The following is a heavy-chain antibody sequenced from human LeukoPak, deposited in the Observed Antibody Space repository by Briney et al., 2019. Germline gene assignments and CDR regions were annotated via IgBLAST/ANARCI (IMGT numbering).Heavy chain of an antibody. J-gene: IGHJ4*02. CDR2: IKQDGSEK. Sequence: GGSQRLSCAASGFTFSTYWMTWVRQAPGKGREWVANIKQDGSEKYYVDSVKGRFTISRDNAKNSLFLQMDSLRAEDTAVYYCARGDRYVPYWGQGALVTVSS. D-gene: IGHD2-21*01. CDR1: GFTFSTYW. CDR3: ARGDRYVPY. V-gene: IGHV3-7*01.